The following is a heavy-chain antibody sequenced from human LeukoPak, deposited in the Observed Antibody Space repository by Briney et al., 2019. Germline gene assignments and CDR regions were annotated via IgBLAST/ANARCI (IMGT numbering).Heavy chain of an antibody. CDR3: ARRAINSVMFDY. V-gene: IGHV4-59*08. D-gene: IGHD3-16*01. J-gene: IGHJ4*02. CDR1: GDSISTHY. CDR2: IHYSGST. Sequence: SETLSLTCTVSGDSISTHYWSWIRQPPGKGLEWIGYIHYSGSTNYNPSLRSRVTISVDTSKNQFSLKLSSATAADTAVYFCARRAINSVMFDYWGQGTLVTVSS.